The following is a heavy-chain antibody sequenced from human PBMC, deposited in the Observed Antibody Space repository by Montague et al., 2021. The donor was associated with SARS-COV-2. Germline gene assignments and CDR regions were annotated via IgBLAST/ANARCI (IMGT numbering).Heavy chain of an antibody. CDR2: ISSSSSDI. V-gene: IGHV3-21*01. CDR1: GFTSSSYR. J-gene: IGHJ6*02. D-gene: IGHD3-9*01. CDR3: ARDGYDILTGWPYYGMDV. Sequence: SLRLSCAASGFTSSSYRMNWGRQAPGKGLGWVSSISSSSSDIYYADSVKGRFTISRDNAKNSLYLQMNSLRAEDTAVYYCARDGYDILTGWPYYGMDVWGQGTTVTVSS.